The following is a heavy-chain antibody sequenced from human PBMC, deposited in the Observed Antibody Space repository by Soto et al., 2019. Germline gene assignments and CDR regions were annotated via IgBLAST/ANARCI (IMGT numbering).Heavy chain of an antibody. J-gene: IGHJ6*02. CDR3: ARLRLDYYDSSGYAFGMDV. V-gene: IGHV3-23*01. D-gene: IGHD3-22*01. Sequence: PGGSLRLSCAASGFTFSSYAMSWVRQAPGTGLEWVSAISGSGGSTYYADSVKGRFTISRDNSKNTLYLQMNSLRAEDTAVYYCARLRLDYYDSSGYAFGMDVWGQGTTVTVSS. CDR2: ISGSGGST. CDR1: GFTFSSYA.